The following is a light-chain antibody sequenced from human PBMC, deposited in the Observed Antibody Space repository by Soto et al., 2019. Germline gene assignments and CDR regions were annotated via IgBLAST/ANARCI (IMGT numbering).Light chain of an antibody. CDR2: DAS. CDR3: QQYNSYSRYT. J-gene: IGKJ2*01. Sequence: EIELTQSPATLSLSPGERATLSCRASQSISSWLAWYQQKPGKAPKLLIYDASSLESGVPSRFSGSGSGTEFTLTISSLQPDDFATYYCQQYNSYSRYTFGQGTKLEIK. V-gene: IGKV1-5*01. CDR1: QSISSW.